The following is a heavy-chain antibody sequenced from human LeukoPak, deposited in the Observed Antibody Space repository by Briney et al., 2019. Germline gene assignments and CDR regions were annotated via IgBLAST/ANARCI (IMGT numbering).Heavy chain of an antibody. V-gene: IGHV1-3*01. CDR3: ARDGSGWYN. CDR1: GYTFTSYA. J-gene: IGHJ4*02. Sequence: GESLQISCKASGYTFTSYAMHWVRQAPGQRLEWMGWINAGNGNTKYSQKFQGRVTITRDTSASTAYMELSSLRSEDTAVYYCARDGSGWYNWGQGTLVTVSS. CDR2: INAGNGNT. D-gene: IGHD6-19*01.